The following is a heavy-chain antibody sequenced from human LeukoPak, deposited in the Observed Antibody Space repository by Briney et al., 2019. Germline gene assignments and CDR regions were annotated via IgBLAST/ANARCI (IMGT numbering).Heavy chain of an antibody. D-gene: IGHD3-16*02. V-gene: IGHV3-23*01. CDR1: GFTFSSYV. Sequence: GGSLRLSCAASGFTFSSYVMSWVRQAPGKGLEWVSAISGSGGSTYYADSVKGRFTISRDNSKNTLYLQMNSLRAEDTAVYYCAKSTTSGDYVWGSYRSLDYWGQGTLVTVSS. J-gene: IGHJ4*02. CDR2: ISGSGGST. CDR3: AKSTTSGDYVWGSYRSLDY.